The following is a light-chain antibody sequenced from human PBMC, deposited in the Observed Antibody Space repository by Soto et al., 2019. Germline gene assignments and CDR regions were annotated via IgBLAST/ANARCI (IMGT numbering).Light chain of an antibody. V-gene: IGLV1-44*01. J-gene: IGLJ2*01. CDR1: SSNIGSNT. CDR2: SNN. CDR3: AAWDDSLNGPV. Sequence: QSVLTQPPSASGTPGQRVTISCSGRSSNIGSNTVNWYQQLPGTAPKLFVYSNNQRPSGVPDRFSGSKSGTSASLAISGLQSEDEADYYCAAWDDSLNGPVFGGGTQLTVL.